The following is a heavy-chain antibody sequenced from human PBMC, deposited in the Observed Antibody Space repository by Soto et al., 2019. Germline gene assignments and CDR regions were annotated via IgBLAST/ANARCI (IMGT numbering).Heavy chain of an antibody. D-gene: IGHD6-19*01. J-gene: IGHJ4*02. V-gene: IGHV1-69*11. CDR2: LTPSLGPP. Sequence: QVQLVQSGSEVKKPGSSVKVSCKASGDTFSSSAITWVRQAPGQGPEWMGRLTPSLGPPAYAGKFQGRLTITADVSTKTAYMELKTLTSDDTAIYFCARALAGIYFDVWGQGTLVTVSS. CDR3: ARALAGIYFDV. CDR1: GDTFSSSA.